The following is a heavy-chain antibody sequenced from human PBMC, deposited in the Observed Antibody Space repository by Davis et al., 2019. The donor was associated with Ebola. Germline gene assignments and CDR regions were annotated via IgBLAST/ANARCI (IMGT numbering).Heavy chain of an antibody. J-gene: IGHJ4*02. V-gene: IGHV3-21*01. Sequence: GESLKISCAASEFTFSTHSMNWVRQAPGKGLEWISSISSSGSRIYYADSVKGRFTISRDNAKNSLYLQMNSLRAEDTAVYYCAGRYCSNGVCPFDSWGQGTLVTVSS. CDR1: EFTFSTHS. CDR2: ISSSGSRI. CDR3: AGRYCSNGVCPFDS. D-gene: IGHD2-8*01.